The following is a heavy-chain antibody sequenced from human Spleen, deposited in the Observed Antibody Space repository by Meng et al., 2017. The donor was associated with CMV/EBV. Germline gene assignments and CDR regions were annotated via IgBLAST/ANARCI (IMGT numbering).Heavy chain of an antibody. CDR1: GGSVSGYY. Sequence: SETLSLTCAIYGGSVSGYYWSWIRQPPGKGLEWIGSIYHSGSTYYNPSFKSGVTISVDTSKNQFSLRLKSVTAADTAVYYCSRVAVATYHFDYWGQGTMVTVSS. J-gene: IGHJ4*02. CDR3: SRVAVATYHFDY. D-gene: IGHD1-26*01. V-gene: IGHV4-38-2*01. CDR2: IYHSGST.